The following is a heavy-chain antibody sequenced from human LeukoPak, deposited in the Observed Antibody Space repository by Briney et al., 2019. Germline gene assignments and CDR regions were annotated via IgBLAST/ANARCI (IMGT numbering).Heavy chain of an antibody. D-gene: IGHD3-10*01. CDR1: GFTFDDYA. Sequence: PAGSLRLSCAASGFTFDDYAMHWVRQAPGKGLEWVSGISWNSGSIGYADSVKGRFTISRDNAKNSLYLQMNSLRAEDMALYYCAKAGSGSTGSAFDIWGQRTMVTVSS. CDR2: ISWNSGSI. J-gene: IGHJ3*02. V-gene: IGHV3-9*03. CDR3: AKAGSGSTGSAFDI.